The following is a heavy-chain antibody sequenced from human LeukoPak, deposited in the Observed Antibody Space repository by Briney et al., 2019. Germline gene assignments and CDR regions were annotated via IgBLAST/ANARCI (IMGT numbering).Heavy chain of an antibody. CDR1: GFTFSSYW. V-gene: IGHV3-7*04. CDR2: INQDGGEK. J-gene: IGHJ3*01. CDR3: AKDKVAEAGGQDAFDV. Sequence: GGSLRLSCAASGFTFSSYWMTWVRQARGKGLEWVANINQDGGEKSYVDSVKGRFTISRDNAKSSLFLQLNSLRVDDTAVYYCAKDKVAEAGGQDAFDVWGQGTMVTVSS. D-gene: IGHD6-13*01.